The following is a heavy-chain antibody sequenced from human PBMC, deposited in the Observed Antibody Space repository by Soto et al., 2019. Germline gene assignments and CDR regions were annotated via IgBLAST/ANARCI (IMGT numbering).Heavy chain of an antibody. J-gene: IGHJ4*02. CDR2: ISWNSGSI. CDR3: AKRSGSYYYFDY. D-gene: IGHD1-26*01. CDR1: GSTFDDYG. V-gene: IGHV3-9*01. Sequence: GGSLRLSCAASGSTFDDYGMYWVRQAPGKGLEWVSGISWNSGSIGYADSVKGRFTISRDNAKNSLYLQMNSLRAEDTALYYCAKRSGSYYYFDYWGQGALVTVSS.